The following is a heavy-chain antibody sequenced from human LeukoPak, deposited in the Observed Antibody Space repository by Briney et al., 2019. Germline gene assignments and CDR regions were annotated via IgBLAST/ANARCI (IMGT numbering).Heavy chain of an antibody. D-gene: IGHD2-21*01. CDR3: ARSSASGDPYYFDY. J-gene: IGHJ4*02. V-gene: IGHV4-28*05. Sequence: SDTLSLTCAVSGYSISSSNWWGWIRQPPGKGLEWIGYIYYSGSIYYNPSLKSRVTMSVDTSKNQFSLKLSSVTAVDTAVYCCARSSASGDPYYFDYWGQGTLVTVSS. CDR1: GYSISSSNW. CDR2: IYYSGSI.